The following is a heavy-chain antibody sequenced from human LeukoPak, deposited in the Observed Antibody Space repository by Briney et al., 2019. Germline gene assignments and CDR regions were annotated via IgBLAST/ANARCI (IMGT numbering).Heavy chain of an antibody. V-gene: IGHV5-51*01. Sequence: GESLKISCKGSGYSFTSYWIGWVRQMPGKGLEWMGIIYPGDSDTKYSPSYQGQVIISADNSISTAYLQWSSLKASDIAVYYCARSYCTSSNCYPRWFDPWGQGTLVTVSS. J-gene: IGHJ5*02. CDR1: GYSFTSYW. CDR3: ARSYCTSSNCYPRWFDP. CDR2: IYPGDSDT. D-gene: IGHD2-2*01.